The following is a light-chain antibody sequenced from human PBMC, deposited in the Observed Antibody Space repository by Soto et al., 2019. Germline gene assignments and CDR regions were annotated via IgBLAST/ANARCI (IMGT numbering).Light chain of an antibody. CDR1: SSNIGSNT. CDR3: AAWDDSLNAYV. CDR2: SNN. J-gene: IGLJ1*01. Sequence: QAVVTQPPSASGTPGQRVTISCSGSSSNIGSNTVNWYLQLPGTAPKLLIYSNNLRPSGVPDRFSGSTSGTSASLAISGLQSEDEADYYCAAWDDSLNAYVFGTGTKLTVL. V-gene: IGLV1-44*01.